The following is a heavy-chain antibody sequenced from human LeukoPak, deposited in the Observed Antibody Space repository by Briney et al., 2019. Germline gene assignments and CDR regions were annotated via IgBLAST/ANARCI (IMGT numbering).Heavy chain of an antibody. J-gene: IGHJ4*02. CDR3: AREAGATGLDY. D-gene: IGHD1-26*01. CDR1: GFTFSSYS. CDR2: ISSSSSYI. Sequence: GGSLRLSCAASGFTFSSYSMNWIRQAPGKGLEWVSSISSSSSYIYYADSVKGRFTISRDNAKNSLYLQMNSLRAEDTAVYYCAREAGATGLDYWGQGTLVTVSS. V-gene: IGHV3-21*01.